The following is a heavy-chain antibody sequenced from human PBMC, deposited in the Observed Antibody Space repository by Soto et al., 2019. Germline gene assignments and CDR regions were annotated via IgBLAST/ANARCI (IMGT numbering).Heavy chain of an antibody. D-gene: IGHD3-10*01. CDR1: GFTFSSYS. Sequence: GGSLRLSCAASGFTFSSYSMNWVRQAPGKGLEWVSSISSSSSYIYYADSVKGRFTISRDNAKNSLYLQMNSLRAEDTAVYYCARDYYGSGSTFDYWGQGTLVTVSS. CDR2: ISSSSSYI. V-gene: IGHV3-21*01. J-gene: IGHJ4*02. CDR3: ARDYYGSGSTFDY.